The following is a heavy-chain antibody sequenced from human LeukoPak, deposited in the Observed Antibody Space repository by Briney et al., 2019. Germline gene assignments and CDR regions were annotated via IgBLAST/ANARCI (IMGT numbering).Heavy chain of an antibody. Sequence: PGGALRLFCAASRFTFSNYAMAWVRQAPGKGLEWVSAISCRGGSTYYADSVKDRFTISRDNSNNTLYLQLNTLRAEDTALYHCATAGLDDTYYFDYWGQGTLVTVSS. CDR2: ISCRGGST. CDR1: RFTFSNYA. CDR3: ATAGLDDTYYFDY. J-gene: IGHJ4*02. V-gene: IGHV3-23*01.